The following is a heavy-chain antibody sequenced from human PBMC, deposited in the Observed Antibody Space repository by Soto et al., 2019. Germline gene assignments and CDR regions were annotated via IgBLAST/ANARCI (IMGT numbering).Heavy chain of an antibody. D-gene: IGHD6-19*01. CDR1: GYTSTSYY. V-gene: IGHV1-46*03. CDR3: ARSVAGTTPFDY. CDR2: INPSGGST. Sequence: QVQLVQSGAEVKKPGASVKVSCKASGYTSTSYYMHWVRQAPGQGLEWMGIINPSGGSTSYAQKFQGRVTMTRDTSTSTVYMELSSLRSEDTAAYYCARSVAGTTPFDYWGQGTLVTVSS. J-gene: IGHJ4*02.